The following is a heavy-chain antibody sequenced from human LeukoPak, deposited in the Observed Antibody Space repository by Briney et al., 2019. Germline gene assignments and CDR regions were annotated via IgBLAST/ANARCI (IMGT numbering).Heavy chain of an antibody. D-gene: IGHD1-14*01. Sequence: QTGGSLRLSCAASGFTFDDYAMHWVRQAPGKGLEWVSGISWNSGSIGYADSVKGRFTISRDNAKNSLYLQMNSLRAEDMALYYCAKGETGGIIGLWMAYWGQGTLVTVSS. CDR3: AKGETGGIIGLWMAY. CDR2: ISWNSGSI. J-gene: IGHJ4*02. CDR1: GFTFDDYA. V-gene: IGHV3-9*03.